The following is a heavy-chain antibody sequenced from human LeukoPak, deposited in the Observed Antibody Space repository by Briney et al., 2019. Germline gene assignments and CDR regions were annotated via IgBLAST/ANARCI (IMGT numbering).Heavy chain of an antibody. D-gene: IGHD3-10*01. CDR3: SKDQGGSRNPGN. J-gene: IGHJ4*02. CDR1: GFSFRTYG. V-gene: IGHV3-30*02. CDR2: ISYDGSET. Sequence: GGSLRLSCAASGFSFRTYGMHWVRQAPGKGLDWVSFISYDGSETNYADSVKGRFTISKDNSKNTLYLQMNTLRPEDTAVYYCSKDQGGSRNPGNWGQGTLVTVSS.